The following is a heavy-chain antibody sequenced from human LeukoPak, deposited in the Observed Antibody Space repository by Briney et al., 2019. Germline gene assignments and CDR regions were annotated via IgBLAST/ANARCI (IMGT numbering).Heavy chain of an antibody. CDR2: IIPILGTA. CDR3: ARDDRGSNMLGFDY. V-gene: IGHV1-69*13. J-gene: IGHJ4*02. D-gene: IGHD2-15*01. Sequence: GASVKVSCKASGGTFSSYAISWVRQAPGQGLEWMGGIIPILGTANYAQKFQGRVTITADESTSTAYMELSSLRSEDTAVYYCARDDRGSNMLGFDYWGQGTLVTVSS. CDR1: GGTFSSYA.